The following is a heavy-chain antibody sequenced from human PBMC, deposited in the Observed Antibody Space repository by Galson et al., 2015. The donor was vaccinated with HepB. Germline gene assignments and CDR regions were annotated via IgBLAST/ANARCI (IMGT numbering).Heavy chain of an antibody. D-gene: IGHD6-6*01. J-gene: IGHJ4*02. CDR3: AREPPSYSSSEIYLDY. V-gene: IGHV3-21*01. Sequence: SLRLSCAASGFTFSSYSMNWVRQAPGKGLEWVSSISSSSSYIYYADSVKGQFTISRDNAKNSLYLQMNSLRAEDTAVYYCAREPPSYSSSEIYLDYWGQGTLVTVSS. CDR1: GFTFSSYS. CDR2: ISSSSSYI.